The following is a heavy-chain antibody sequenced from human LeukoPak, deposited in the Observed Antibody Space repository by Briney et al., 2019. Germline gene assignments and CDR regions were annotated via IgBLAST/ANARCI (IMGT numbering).Heavy chain of an antibody. D-gene: IGHD5-12*01. CDR2: IYHSGST. V-gene: IGHV4-4*02. Sequence: SGTLSLTCAVSGGSISSSNWWSWVRQPPGKGLEWIGEIYHSGSTNYNPSLKSRVTISVGKSKNQFSLKLSSVTAADTAVYYCASGYSGYDVGYWGQGTLVTVSS. CDR3: ASGYSGYDVGY. CDR1: GGSISSSNW. J-gene: IGHJ4*02.